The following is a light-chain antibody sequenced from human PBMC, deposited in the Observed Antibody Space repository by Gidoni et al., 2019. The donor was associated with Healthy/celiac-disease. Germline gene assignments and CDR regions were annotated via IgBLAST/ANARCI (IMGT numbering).Light chain of an antibody. CDR3: SSYTSSSTVV. CDR2: DVS. Sequence: QSALPQPASVSRPPGQPITIPCTGTSSDAGGYNYVSWYQQHPGKAPKLMIYDVSNRPSGVSNRFSGSKSGNTACLTISGLQAEDEADYYCSSYTSSSTVVFGGGTKLTVL. J-gene: IGLJ2*01. V-gene: IGLV2-14*01. CDR1: SSDAGGYNY.